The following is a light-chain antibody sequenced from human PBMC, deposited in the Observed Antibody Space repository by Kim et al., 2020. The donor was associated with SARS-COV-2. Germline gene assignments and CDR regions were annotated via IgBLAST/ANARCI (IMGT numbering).Light chain of an antibody. CDR1: ETVGRY. CDR2: DAS. V-gene: IGKV3-11*01. Sequence: LSPGERATLSGRASETVGRYLAWYQQKLGQAPRLIIYDASNRAAGIPARFSGSGSETDFTLTISSLEPEDFEVYYCQQRDSGPRTFGRGTKVDIK. J-gene: IGKJ1*01. CDR3: QQRDSGPRT.